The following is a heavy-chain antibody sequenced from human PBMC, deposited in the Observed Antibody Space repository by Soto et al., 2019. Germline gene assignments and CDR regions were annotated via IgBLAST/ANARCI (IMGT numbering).Heavy chain of an antibody. J-gene: IGHJ5*01. CDR1: GGSVRAPDW. CDR2: VHISGHR. V-gene: IGHV4-4*02. D-gene: IGHD1-1*01. CDR3: ARVRQGCSANNCYFDP. Sequence: KPSETLSLTCTLSGGSVRAPDWWNWVRQSPDKGLEWIAEVHISGHRNYNPSLRSRVSVSIDSSKNQFYLNLNSVTAADTAIYYCARVRQGCSANNCYFDPWGQGTQVTVSS.